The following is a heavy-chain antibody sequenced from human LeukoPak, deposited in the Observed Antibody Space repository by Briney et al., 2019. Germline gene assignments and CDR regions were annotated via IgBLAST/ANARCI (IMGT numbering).Heavy chain of an antibody. CDR1: GGSISSGGYS. J-gene: IGHJ5*02. V-gene: IGHV4-30-2*01. D-gene: IGHD2-2*01. CDR2: IYHSGST. CDR3: ARAYCSSTSCPNWFDP. Sequence: PSETLSLTCAVSGGSISSGGYSWSWIRQPPGKGLEWIVYIYHSGSTYYNPSLKSRVTISVDRSKNQFSLKLSSVTAADTAVYYCARAYCSSTSCPNWFDPWGQGTLVTVSS.